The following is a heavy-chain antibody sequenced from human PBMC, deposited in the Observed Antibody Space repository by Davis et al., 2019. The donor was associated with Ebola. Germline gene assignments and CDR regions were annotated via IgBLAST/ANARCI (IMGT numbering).Heavy chain of an antibody. Sequence: MPGGSLTLSCTVSGGSISSSSYYWGWIRQPPGKGLEWIGSIYYSGSTYYNPSLKSRVTISVDTSKNQFSLKLSSVTAADTAVYYCASLGGVAAAGTLYYYYGMDVWGQGTTVTVSS. J-gene: IGHJ6*02. CDR3: ASLGGVAAAGTLYYYYGMDV. CDR1: GGSISSSSYY. CDR2: IYYSGST. V-gene: IGHV4-39*01. D-gene: IGHD6-13*01.